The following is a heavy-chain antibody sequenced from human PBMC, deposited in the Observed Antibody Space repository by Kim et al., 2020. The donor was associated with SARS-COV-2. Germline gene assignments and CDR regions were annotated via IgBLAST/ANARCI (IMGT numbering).Heavy chain of an antibody. CDR1: GFSFTDYA. CDR3: ARRQQRGGFDI. CDR2: INGGNGNT. V-gene: IGHV1-3*01. Sequence: ASVKVSCKASGFSFTDYAMYWVRQAPGRRLEWMGWINGGNGNTRYSQKFQGRFTIIRDTSATTAYMELNSLKSEDTALDYCARRQQRGGFDIWGQGTMVTVSS. D-gene: IGHD6-13*01. J-gene: IGHJ3*02.